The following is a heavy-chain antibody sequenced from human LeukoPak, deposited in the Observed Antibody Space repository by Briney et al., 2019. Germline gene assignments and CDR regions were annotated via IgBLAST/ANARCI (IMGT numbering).Heavy chain of an antibody. CDR1: GGSISSSNW. Sequence: SGTLSLTCAVSGGSISSSNWWSWVRQPPGKGLEWIGEIYHSGSTNYNPSLKSRVTISVDKSKNQFSVKLSSVTAADPAVYYCASGRLARFLEWLPYYGMDVWGQGTTVTVPS. CDR2: IYHSGST. J-gene: IGHJ6*02. D-gene: IGHD3-3*01. CDR3: ASGRLARFLEWLPYYGMDV. V-gene: IGHV4-4*02.